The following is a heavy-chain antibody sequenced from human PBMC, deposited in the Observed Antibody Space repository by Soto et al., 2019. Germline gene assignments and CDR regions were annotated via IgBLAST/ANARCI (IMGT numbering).Heavy chain of an antibody. V-gene: IGHV1-69*13. Sequence: SVKVSCKASGGTFSSYAISWVRQAPGQGLEWMGGIIPIFGTANYAQKFQGRVTITADESTSTAYMELSSLRSEDTAVDYCARGPPPDSSGYSHAFDIWGQGTMVTVSS. CDR3: ARGPPPDSSGYSHAFDI. D-gene: IGHD3-22*01. CDR1: GGTFSSYA. J-gene: IGHJ3*02. CDR2: IIPIFGTA.